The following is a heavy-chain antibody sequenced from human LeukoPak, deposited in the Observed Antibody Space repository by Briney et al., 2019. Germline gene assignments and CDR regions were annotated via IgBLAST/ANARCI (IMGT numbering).Heavy chain of an antibody. CDR1: GFTFSSYW. CDR3: ARDPSIAVAGYFDY. V-gene: IGHV3-7*05. Sequence: GGSLRLSCAASGFTFSSYWMSWVRQAPGKGLEWVANIKQDGSEKYYVDSVKGRFTISRDNAKNSLYLQMNSLRAEDTAVYYCARDPSIAVAGYFDYWGQGTLVTVSS. D-gene: IGHD6-19*01. CDR2: IKQDGSEK. J-gene: IGHJ4*02.